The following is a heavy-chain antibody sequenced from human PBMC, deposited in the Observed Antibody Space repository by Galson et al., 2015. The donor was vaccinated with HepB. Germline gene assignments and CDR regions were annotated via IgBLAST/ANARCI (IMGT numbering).Heavy chain of an antibody. V-gene: IGHV3-33*03. CDR1: GYTFSDHG. D-gene: IGHD4-17*01. CDR2: IWFDGSKT. J-gene: IGHJ3*02. CDR3: ARSLGDYRAFDI. Sequence: SLRLSFAASGYTFSDHGMHWVRQAPGKGLEWVTVIWFDGSKTYYVDSVKGRFTISRDNSKNILYLQMSSLRPEDTAVYFCARSLGDYRAFDIWGQGTMVTVSS.